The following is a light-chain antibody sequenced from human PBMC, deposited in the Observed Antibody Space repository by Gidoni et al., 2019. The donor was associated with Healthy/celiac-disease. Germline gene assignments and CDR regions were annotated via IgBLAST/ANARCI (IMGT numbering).Light chain of an antibody. CDR1: QSISSW. Sequence: DIQMTQSPSTLSASVGDRVTITCRASQSISSWLAWYQQKPGKAPKLLIYDASSLESGVPSRFSGSGSGTEFTLTISSLQPDDFATYYCQQYNSYCTFGQXTKVEIK. CDR3: QQYNSYCT. CDR2: DAS. J-gene: IGKJ1*01. V-gene: IGKV1-5*01.